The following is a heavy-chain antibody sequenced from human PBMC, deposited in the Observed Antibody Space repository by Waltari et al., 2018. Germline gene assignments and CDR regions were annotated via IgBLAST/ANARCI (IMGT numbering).Heavy chain of an antibody. CDR1: GFTVSSHY. CDR3: ARGAPTTVTTHYYYYYGMDV. D-gene: IGHD4-17*01. Sequence: EVQLVESGGGLVQPGGSLRLSCAASGFTVSSHYMSWVRQAPGKGLEWVSVVYSGGSTYYAESVKGRFTISKDNSKNTLYLQMNSLRAEDTAVYYCARGAPTTVTTHYYYYYGMDVWGQGTTVTVSS. CDR2: VYSGGST. V-gene: IGHV3-66*01. J-gene: IGHJ6*02.